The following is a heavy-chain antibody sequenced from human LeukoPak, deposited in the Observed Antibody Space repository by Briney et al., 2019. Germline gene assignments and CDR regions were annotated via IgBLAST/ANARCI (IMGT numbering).Heavy chain of an antibody. D-gene: IGHD4-17*01. CDR2: IYTSGST. J-gene: IGHJ6*03. Sequence: SETLSLTCAVYGGSFSGYYWSWIRQPAGKGLEWIGRIYTSGSTNYNPSLKSRVTMSVDTSKNQFSLKLSSVTAADTAVYYCARGDYSHYYYYYMDVWGKGTTVTISS. CDR3: ARGDYSHYYYYYMDV. V-gene: IGHV4-59*10. CDR1: GGSFSGYY.